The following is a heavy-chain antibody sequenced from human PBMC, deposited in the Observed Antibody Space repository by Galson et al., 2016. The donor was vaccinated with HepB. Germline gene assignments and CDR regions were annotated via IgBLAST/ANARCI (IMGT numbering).Heavy chain of an antibody. CDR1: GGTLNNFA. J-gene: IGHJ4*02. CDR2: IIPMSATK. D-gene: IGHD3-16*02. CDR3: AGGGFRWGELSEYHFFDL. V-gene: IGHV1-69*13. Sequence: SVKVSCKASGGTLNNFAFSWVRQAPGQGPEWLAGIIPMSATKHYSRKVKDRLTLTADESTRTVYMELNKLRSEDTAVYYCAGGGFRWGELSEYHFFDLWGLGTLVTVSS.